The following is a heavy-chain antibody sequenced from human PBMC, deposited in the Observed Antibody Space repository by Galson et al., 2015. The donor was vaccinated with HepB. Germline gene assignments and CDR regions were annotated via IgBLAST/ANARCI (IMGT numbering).Heavy chain of an antibody. CDR3: ARDRRGSRYYYYYGMDV. CDR1: GFTFSNYA. D-gene: IGHD3-10*01. Sequence: SLRLSCAASGFTFSNYAMHWVRRAPGKGLEWVAVISYDGSNKYYADSGKSRFTIARDNSKNTLYLQMNSLRAEDTAMYYCARDRRGSRYYYYYGMDVWGQGTTVTVSS. V-gene: IGHV3-30-3*01. J-gene: IGHJ6*02. CDR2: ISYDGSNK.